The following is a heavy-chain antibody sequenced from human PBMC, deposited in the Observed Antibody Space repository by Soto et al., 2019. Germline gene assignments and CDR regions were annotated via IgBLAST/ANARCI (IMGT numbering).Heavy chain of an antibody. CDR2: ISYDGSNK. J-gene: IGHJ6*02. Sequence: QVQLVESGGGVVQPGRSLRLSCAASGFTFSSYAMHWVRQAPGKWLEWVAVISYDGSNKYYADSVKGRFTISRDNSKNTLYLQMNSLRAEDTAVYYCARGPRQGYYYYYGMDVWGQGTTVTVSS. V-gene: IGHV3-30-3*01. CDR3: ARGPRQGYYYYYGMDV. CDR1: GFTFSSYA.